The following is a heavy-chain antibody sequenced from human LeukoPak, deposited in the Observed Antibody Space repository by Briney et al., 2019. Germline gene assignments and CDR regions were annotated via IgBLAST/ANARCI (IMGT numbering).Heavy chain of an antibody. CDR1: GFSFSSYR. D-gene: IGHD3-22*01. J-gene: IGHJ5*01. V-gene: IGHV3-7*01. CDR3: TRGMTYYYDSTGYFGDS. CDR2: IKQDGSET. Sequence: GGSLRLSCVGSGFSFSSYRMSWVRQAPGKGLEWVANIKQDGSETYYVDSVKGRFTIARDNGKNSLFLQMNSLRVDDRALYYCTRGMTYYYDSTGYFGDSWGQGTLVTVSS.